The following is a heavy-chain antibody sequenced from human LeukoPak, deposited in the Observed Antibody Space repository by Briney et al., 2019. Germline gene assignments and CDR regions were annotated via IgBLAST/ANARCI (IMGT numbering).Heavy chain of an antibody. J-gene: IGHJ3*01. CDR2: ISSSGYLM. CDR3: ASSWSGAFDV. D-gene: IGHD2-8*01. CDR1: GFTFSNYG. V-gene: IGHV3-48*04. Sequence: GGSLRLSCAASGFTFSNYGMNWVRQAPGKGLEWVSNISSSGYLMNYGNSVKGRFTISRDNAKNSLYLQMNSLRAEDTAVYYCASSWSGAFDVWGQGTMVAVSS.